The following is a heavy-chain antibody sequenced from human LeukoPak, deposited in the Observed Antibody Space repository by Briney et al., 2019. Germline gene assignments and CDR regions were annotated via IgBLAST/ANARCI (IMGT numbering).Heavy chain of an antibody. V-gene: IGHV3-23*01. J-gene: IGHJ4*02. CDR3: ATHFYCTSTSCYDALHRGNFDY. CDR2: LSGSGGNT. D-gene: IGHD2-2*01. CDR1: RFTFSSYG. Sequence: GGTLRLSCAASRFTFSSYGMSWVRQAPGKGLEWVSTLSGSGGNTYYADSVKGRFTISRDNSKNTLFLQMNSLRAEDTAVYYCATHFYCTSTSCYDALHRGNFDYWGQGTLVTVSS.